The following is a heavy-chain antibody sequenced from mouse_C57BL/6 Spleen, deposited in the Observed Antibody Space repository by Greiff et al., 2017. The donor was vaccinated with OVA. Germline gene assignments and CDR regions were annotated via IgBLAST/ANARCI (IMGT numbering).Heavy chain of an antibody. J-gene: IGHJ4*01. V-gene: IGHV1-12*01. CDR1: GYTFTSYN. Sequence: QVQLKESGAELVRPGASVKMSCKASGYTFTSYNMHWVKQTPRQGLEWIGAIYPGNGDTSYNQKFKGKATLTVDKSSSTAYMQLSSLTSEDSAVYFCAREAYYGSSPYAMDYWGQGTSVTVSS. CDR3: AREAYYGSSPYAMDY. CDR2: IYPGNGDT. D-gene: IGHD1-1*01.